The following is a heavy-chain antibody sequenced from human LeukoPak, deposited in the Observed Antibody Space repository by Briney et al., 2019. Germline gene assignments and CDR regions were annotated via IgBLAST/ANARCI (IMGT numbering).Heavy chain of an antibody. CDR1: GFPFSDYG. V-gene: IGHV3-30*18. CDR3: AKVRWGRDNALDS. J-gene: IGHJ4*02. CDR2: ISHDGSNK. Sequence: PGGSLRLSCAASGFPFSDYGMYWVRQAPGKGLEWLAVISHDGSNKYYADSVKGRITISRDNSMNTLYLQMNSLRAEDTAVYYCAKVRWGRDNALDSWGQGTLVTGSS. D-gene: IGHD7-27*01.